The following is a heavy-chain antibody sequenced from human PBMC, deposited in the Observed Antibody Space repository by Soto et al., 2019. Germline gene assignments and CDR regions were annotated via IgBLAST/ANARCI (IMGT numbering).Heavy chain of an antibody. V-gene: IGHV3-23*01. D-gene: IGHD3-16*02. CDR3: AKDRGIIVKAGDAFDV. CDR2: ISDSGDRT. CDR1: XFTLSMSA. Sequence: SLRLSCASSXFTLSMSAVNWVRQAPGKGLEWVSYISDSGDRTYYADSVKGRFTISRDRSKNTVSLQMDSLRAEDTAVYYCAKDRGIIVKAGDAFDVWGQGTKVTVSS. J-gene: IGHJ3*01.